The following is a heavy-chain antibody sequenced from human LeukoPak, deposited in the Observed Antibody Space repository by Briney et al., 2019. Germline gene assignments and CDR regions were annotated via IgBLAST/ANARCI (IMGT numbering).Heavy chain of an antibody. Sequence: SETLSLTCAISGGSISSCNWWSCVRQPPGRRLGWMGENYHSGSTNYSPSLKSRVTISVDKSKNQFSLKVTSVTAADTAVYYCARVSSGSYYFDSWGQGTLPTVSS. J-gene: IGHJ4*02. CDR2: NYHSGST. V-gene: IGHV4-4*02. D-gene: IGHD1-26*01. CDR3: ARVSSGSYYFDS. CDR1: GGSISSCNW.